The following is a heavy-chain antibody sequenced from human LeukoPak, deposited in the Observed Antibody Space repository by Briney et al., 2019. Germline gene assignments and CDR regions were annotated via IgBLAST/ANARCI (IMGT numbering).Heavy chain of an antibody. Sequence: ASVKLSCEASGYTFATYAMHWVRQAPGQGLEWMGWINAGNGNTKYSQKFQGKVTITRDTSASTVYMELSSLRPEDTAVYYCAREYSSSSGRTFDYWGQGTLVTVSS. CDR2: INAGNGNT. CDR1: GYTFATYA. D-gene: IGHD6-6*01. CDR3: AREYSSSSGRTFDY. J-gene: IGHJ4*02. V-gene: IGHV1-3*01.